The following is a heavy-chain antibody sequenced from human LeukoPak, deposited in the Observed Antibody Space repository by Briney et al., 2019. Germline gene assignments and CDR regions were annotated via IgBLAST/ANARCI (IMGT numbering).Heavy chain of an antibody. CDR2: IYSGGRT. CDR3: ARDITGAHDAFDI. J-gene: IGHJ3*02. CDR1: GFTFSSNY. D-gene: IGHD1-20*01. Sequence: GGSLRLSCAASGFTFSSNYMTWVRHAPGEGLEWVAVIYSGGRTYFSDSVKGRFPISRDNSKNTLYLQMNSLKAEDTAVYYCARDITGAHDAFDIWGQGTMVTVSS. V-gene: IGHV3-53*01.